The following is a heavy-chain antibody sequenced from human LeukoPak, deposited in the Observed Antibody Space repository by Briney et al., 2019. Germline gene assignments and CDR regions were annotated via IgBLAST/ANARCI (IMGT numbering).Heavy chain of an antibody. Sequence: GGSLRLSCVASGFSFRTYEMNWVRQAPGKGLEGISYISVGGSDEDYAESVKGRFSISRDNAKNSLFLQMNSLRVEDTAVYYCARDVGFNNGWPAWGQGTLVTVSS. CDR2: ISVGGSDE. D-gene: IGHD6-19*01. CDR3: ARDVGFNNGWPA. J-gene: IGHJ5*02. CDR1: GFSFRTYE. V-gene: IGHV3-48*03.